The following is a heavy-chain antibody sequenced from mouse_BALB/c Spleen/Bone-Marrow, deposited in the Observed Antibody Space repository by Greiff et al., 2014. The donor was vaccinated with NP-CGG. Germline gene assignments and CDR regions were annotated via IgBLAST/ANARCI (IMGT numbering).Heavy chain of an antibody. CDR2: INPNNDGT. V-gene: IGHV1S81*02. D-gene: IGHD2-3*01. Sequence: QVQLQQSGAELVKPGASVKLSCKASGYTFTSYYMYWVKQRPGQGLEWIGEINPNNDGTNFNEKFKRKATLTVDKSSSTAYMQLSSLTSEDSAVYYCAGAAYDPYAMDYWGQGTSVTVSS. J-gene: IGHJ4*01. CDR3: AGAAYDPYAMDY. CDR1: GYTFTSYY.